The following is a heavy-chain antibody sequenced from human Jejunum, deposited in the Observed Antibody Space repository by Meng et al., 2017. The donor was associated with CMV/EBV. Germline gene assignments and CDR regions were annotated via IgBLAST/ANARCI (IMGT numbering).Heavy chain of an antibody. D-gene: IGHD6-19*01. J-gene: IGHJ4*02. Sequence: FSGFSLSSSGVGVGSIRQSPGKAVEWLAIIYWDDDTNYTPSLKSRLTIAKDTSKNLVVLTMTNVDPVDTATYHCTRKRWRYLVVDYWGQGTLVTVSS. CDR1: GFSLSSSGVG. CDR2: IYWDDDT. CDR3: TRKRWRYLVVDY. V-gene: IGHV2-5*02.